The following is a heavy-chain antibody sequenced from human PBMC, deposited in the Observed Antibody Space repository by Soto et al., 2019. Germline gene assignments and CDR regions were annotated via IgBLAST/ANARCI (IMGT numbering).Heavy chain of an antibody. D-gene: IGHD6-13*01. CDR1: GFTFSSYS. CDR3: AREGIVAPYYFDY. V-gene: IGHV3-21*01. Sequence: PGGSLRLSCAASGFTFSSYSMNWVRQAPGKGLEWVSSISSSSSYIYYADSVKGRFTISRDNAKNSLYLQMNSLRSEDTAVYYCAREGIVAPYYFDYWGQGTLVTVSS. CDR2: ISSSSSYI. J-gene: IGHJ4*02.